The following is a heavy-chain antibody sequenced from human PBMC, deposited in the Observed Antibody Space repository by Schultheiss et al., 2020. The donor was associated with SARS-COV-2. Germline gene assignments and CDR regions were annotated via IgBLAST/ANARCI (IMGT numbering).Heavy chain of an antibody. CDR3: ARGGAYSYGPHYFDY. V-gene: IGHV4-61*01. Sequence: SQTLSLTCTVSGGSLNSGSYYWSWIRQPPGEGLEWIGYIYYSGSTNYNPSLKSRVTISVDTSKNQFSLKVRSVTAADTAVYYCARGGAYSYGPHYFDYWGQGTLVTVSS. D-gene: IGHD5-18*01. J-gene: IGHJ4*02. CDR1: GGSLNSGSYY. CDR2: IYYSGST.